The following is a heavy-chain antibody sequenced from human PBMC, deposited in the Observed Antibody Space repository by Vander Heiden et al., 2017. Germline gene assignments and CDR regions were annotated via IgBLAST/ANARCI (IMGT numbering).Heavy chain of an antibody. Sequence: EVQLVESGGGLVKPGGSLSLSCAASGFTFSSYSMNWVRQAPGKGLEWVSSISSSSSYIYYADSVKGRFTISRDNAKNSLYLQMNSLRAEDTAVYYCARAHRTTSHLDDYWGQGTLVTVSS. CDR1: GFTFSSYS. J-gene: IGHJ4*02. CDR2: ISSSSSYI. CDR3: ARAHRTTSHLDDY. D-gene: IGHD4-17*01. V-gene: IGHV3-21*01.